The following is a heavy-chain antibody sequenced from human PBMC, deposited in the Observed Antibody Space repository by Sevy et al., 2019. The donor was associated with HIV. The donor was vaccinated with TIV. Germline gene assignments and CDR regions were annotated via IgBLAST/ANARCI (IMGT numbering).Heavy chain of an antibody. V-gene: IGHV3-43*01. J-gene: IGHJ4*02. Sequence: GGSLRLSCVASGFTFDDYTMHWFRQAPGNGLEWVSLINWNGDNRYYADSVKGRFTISRDNSKDSLYLQMNRLRTEDTALYYCAKDLDWLPDYLGQGTLVTVSS. CDR3: AKDLDWLPDY. CDR2: INWNGDNR. D-gene: IGHD3-9*01. CDR1: GFTFDDYT.